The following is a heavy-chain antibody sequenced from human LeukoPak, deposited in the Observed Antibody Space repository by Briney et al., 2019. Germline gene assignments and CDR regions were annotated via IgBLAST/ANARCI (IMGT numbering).Heavy chain of an antibody. Sequence: PGGTLRLSCAASGFTFSNYGMNWVRQAPGKGLEWVSALSSSGGSTYYADSVKGRFTISRDNSKNTLYLQMNSLRAEDTAVYYCAKDGPAYCGGDCYSLWGQGTMVTVSS. CDR1: GFTFSNYG. CDR2: LSSSGGST. CDR3: AKDGPAYCGGDCYSL. V-gene: IGHV3-23*01. J-gene: IGHJ3*01. D-gene: IGHD2-21*02.